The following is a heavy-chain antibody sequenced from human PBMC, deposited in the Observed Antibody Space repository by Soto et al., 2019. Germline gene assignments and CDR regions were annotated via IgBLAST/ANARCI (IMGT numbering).Heavy chain of an antibody. Sequence: QVQLVESGGGVVQPGRSLRLSCAASGFTFSHYAMHWVRQAPGKGLEWVALMSYDGSNEYYADSVKGRFTISRDNSKNTLYLQMNRLRSEDTAVYYWAKDGSHNFDYWVQGTLVTVSS. V-gene: IGHV3-30*18. CDR1: GFTFSHYA. CDR2: MSYDGSNE. CDR3: AKDGSHNFDY. D-gene: IGHD1-26*01. J-gene: IGHJ4*02.